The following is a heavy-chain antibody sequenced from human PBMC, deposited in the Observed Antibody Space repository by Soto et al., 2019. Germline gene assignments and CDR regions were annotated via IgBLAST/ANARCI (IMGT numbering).Heavy chain of an antibody. CDR1: GGTFSTYA. Sequence: QVQLVQSGAEVKKPGSSVKVSCKASGGTFSTYAISWVRQAPRQGLEWMGGIIPIFGTTNYAQKFQGRVTITADESTSTAYMELSSLRSEDTAVYYCVREGGSYYYFDYWGQGTLVTVSS. D-gene: IGHD1-26*01. CDR2: IIPIFGTT. V-gene: IGHV1-69*12. CDR3: VREGGSYYYFDY. J-gene: IGHJ4*02.